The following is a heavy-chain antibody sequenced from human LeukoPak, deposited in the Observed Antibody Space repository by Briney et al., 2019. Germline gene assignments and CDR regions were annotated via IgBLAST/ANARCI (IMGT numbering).Heavy chain of an antibody. D-gene: IGHD6-19*01. CDR2: MSGSGGST. CDR1: GFTFSSYG. CDR3: AKNQGQWLVPVDY. J-gene: IGHJ4*02. V-gene: IGHV3-23*01. Sequence: GGSLRLSCAASGFTFSSYGMHWVRQVPGKGLEWVSSMSGSGGSTYYADSVKGRFTISRDNSKNTLYLQMNNLRAEDTALYYCAKNQGQWLVPVDYWGQGTLVTVSS.